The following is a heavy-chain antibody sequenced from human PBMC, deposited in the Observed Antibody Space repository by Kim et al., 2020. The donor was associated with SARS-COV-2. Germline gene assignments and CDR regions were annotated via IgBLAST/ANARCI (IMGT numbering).Heavy chain of an antibody. CDR3: ASLYYYDSSGYYY. J-gene: IGHJ4*02. D-gene: IGHD3-22*01. V-gene: IGHV4-39*01. Sequence: STQSRKSRVAIPVDTSKNQFSLKLSSVTAADTAVYYCASLYYYDSSGYYYWGQGTLVTVSS.